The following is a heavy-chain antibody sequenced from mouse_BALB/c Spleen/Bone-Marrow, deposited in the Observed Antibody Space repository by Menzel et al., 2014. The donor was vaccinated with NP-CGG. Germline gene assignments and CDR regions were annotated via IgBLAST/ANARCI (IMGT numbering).Heavy chain of an antibody. D-gene: IGHD2-3*01. CDR3: ARRDDGYAFFDY. CDR1: GYTFTTYT. J-gene: IGHJ2*01. V-gene: IGHV1-4*01. CDR2: INPSSGYT. Sequence: VQLQESGAELARPGASVKMSCRASGYTFTTYTIHWVRQRPGQGLEWIGYINPSSGYTNYNQKFKDKATLTADKSSSTAYMQLSSLTSEDSAVYYCARRDDGYAFFDYWGQGTTLTVSP.